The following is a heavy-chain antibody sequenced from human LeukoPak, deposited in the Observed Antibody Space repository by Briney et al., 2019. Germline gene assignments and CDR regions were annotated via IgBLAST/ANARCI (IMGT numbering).Heavy chain of an antibody. CDR3: ARGEQQLVSDDAFDI. Sequence: SVKVSCKASGGTFSSYAISWVRQAPGQGLEWMGGVIPIFGTANYAQKFQGRVTITADESTSTAYMELSSLRSEDTAVYYCARGEQQLVSDDAFDIWGQGTMVTVSS. V-gene: IGHV1-69*13. D-gene: IGHD6-13*01. CDR2: VIPIFGTA. CDR1: GGTFSSYA. J-gene: IGHJ3*02.